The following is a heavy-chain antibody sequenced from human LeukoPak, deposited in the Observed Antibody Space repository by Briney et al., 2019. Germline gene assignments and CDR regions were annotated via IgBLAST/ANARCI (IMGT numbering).Heavy chain of an antibody. CDR2: ISGSGGST. CDR1: GFTFSSYA. J-gene: IGHJ4*01. CDR3: KSGGAAPGSFDY. Sequence: GGSLRPSCAASGFTFSSYAMSWVRQAPGKGLEWVSAISGSGGSTYYADSVKGRFTISRDNAKNSLFLQMNSLGVEDTAVYYCKSGGAAPGSFDYWGHGALVTVSS. V-gene: IGHV3-23*01. D-gene: IGHD1-26*01.